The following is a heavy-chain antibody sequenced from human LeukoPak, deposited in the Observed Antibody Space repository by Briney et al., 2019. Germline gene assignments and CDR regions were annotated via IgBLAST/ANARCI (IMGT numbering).Heavy chain of an antibody. Sequence: GGSLRLSCAASGFTFSSYAMSWVRQAPGKGLEWVSAISSSGGSTYYADSVKGRFTISRDNSKNTLYLQMNSLRAEDTAVYYCAKDDYGDYGGLDYWGQGTLVTVSS. CDR3: AKDDYGDYGGLDY. D-gene: IGHD4-17*01. CDR2: ISSSGGST. CDR1: GFTFSSYA. V-gene: IGHV3-23*01. J-gene: IGHJ4*02.